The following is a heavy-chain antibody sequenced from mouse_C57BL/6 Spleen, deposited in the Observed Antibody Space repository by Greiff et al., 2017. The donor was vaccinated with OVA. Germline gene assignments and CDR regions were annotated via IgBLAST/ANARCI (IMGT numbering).Heavy chain of an antibody. J-gene: IGHJ3*01. Sequence: EVKVEESGPGLVKPSQSLSLTCSVTGYSITSGYYWNWIRQFPGNKLEWMGYISYDGSNNYNPSLKNRISITRDTSKNQFFLKLNSVTTEDTATYYCARGGYDYDGGAWFAYWGQGTLVTVSA. CDR3: ARGGYDYDGGAWFAY. CDR2: ISYDGSN. D-gene: IGHD2-4*01. V-gene: IGHV3-6*01. CDR1: GYSITSGYY.